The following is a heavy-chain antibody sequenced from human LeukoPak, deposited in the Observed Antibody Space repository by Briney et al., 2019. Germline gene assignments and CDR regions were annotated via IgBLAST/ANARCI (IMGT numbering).Heavy chain of an antibody. CDR1: GYTFTSYD. CDR2: MNPNSGNT. V-gene: IGHV1-8*01. J-gene: IGHJ4*02. D-gene: IGHD7-27*01. CDR3: ALRPQLGIRPPYYFDY. Sequence: ASVKVSCKASGYTFTSYDINWVRQATGQGLEWMGWMNPNSGNTGYAQKFQGRVTITADKSTSTAYMELSSLRSEDTAVYYCALRPQLGIRPPYYFDYWGQGTLVTVSS.